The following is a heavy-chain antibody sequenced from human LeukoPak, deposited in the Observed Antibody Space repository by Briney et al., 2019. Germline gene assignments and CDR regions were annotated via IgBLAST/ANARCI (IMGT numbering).Heavy chain of an antibody. D-gene: IGHD1-26*01. J-gene: IGHJ3*02. CDR3: ARDRYSGSYPIIDAFDI. CDR1: GFTFSSYS. CDR2: ISSSSSYI. Sequence: PGGSLRLSCAASGFTFSSYSMNWVRQAPGKGLEWVSSISSSSSYIYYADSVKGRFTISRGNAKNSLYLQMNSLRAEDTAVYYCARDRYSGSYPIIDAFDIWGQGTMVTVSS. V-gene: IGHV3-21*01.